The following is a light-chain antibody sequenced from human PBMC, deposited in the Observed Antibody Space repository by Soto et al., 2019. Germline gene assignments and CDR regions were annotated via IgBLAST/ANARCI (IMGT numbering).Light chain of an antibody. CDR3: QQHNNWPST. Sequence: EIVMTQSPATLSVSPGERATLSCRASQSVSSNLAWYQQKPGQAPRLLIYGASTRATGIPGRFSGSGSGTEFTLTISSLQSEDFAVYYCQQHNNWPSTFGQGTKVDMK. V-gene: IGKV3-15*01. CDR1: QSVSSN. CDR2: GAS. J-gene: IGKJ2*01.